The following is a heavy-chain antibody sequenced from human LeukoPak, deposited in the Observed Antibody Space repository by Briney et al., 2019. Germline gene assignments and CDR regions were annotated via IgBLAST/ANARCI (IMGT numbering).Heavy chain of an antibody. CDR3: ARGAAAGRSVFDY. J-gene: IGHJ4*02. CDR1: GFTFSSYA. CDR2: ISYDGSNK. V-gene: IGHV3-30*04. D-gene: IGHD6-13*01. Sequence: PGRSLRLSCAASGFTFSSYAMHWVRQAPGKGLEWVAVISYDGSNKYCADSVKGRFTISRDNSKNTLYLQMNSLRAEDTAVYYCARGAAAGRSVFDYWGQGTLVTVSS.